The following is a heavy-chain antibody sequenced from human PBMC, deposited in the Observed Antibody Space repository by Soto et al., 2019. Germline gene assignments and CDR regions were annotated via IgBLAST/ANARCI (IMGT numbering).Heavy chain of an antibody. D-gene: IGHD5-18*01. J-gene: IGHJ4*02. CDR2: INHSGST. CDR3: ASGYSYGRLFDY. Sequence: PSETLSLTCAVYGGSFSGYYWSWIRQPPGKGLEWIGEINHSGSTNYNPSLKSRVTISVDTSKNQFSLKLSSVTAADTAVYYCASGYSYGRLFDYWGQGTLVTVS. V-gene: IGHV4-34*01. CDR1: GGSFSGYY.